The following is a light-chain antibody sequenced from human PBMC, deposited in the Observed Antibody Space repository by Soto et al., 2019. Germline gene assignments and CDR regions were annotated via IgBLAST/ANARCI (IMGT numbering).Light chain of an antibody. Sequence: QPVLTQSPSASASLGASVKLTCTLSSGHSSYAIAWHQQQPEKGPRYLMKLNSDGSHSKGDGIPDRFSGSSSGAERYLTISLLHSEDEADYYCQTWGTGIHVVFGGGTKLTVL. J-gene: IGLJ2*01. CDR2: LNSDGSH. V-gene: IGLV4-69*01. CDR3: QTWGTGIHVV. CDR1: SGHSSYA.